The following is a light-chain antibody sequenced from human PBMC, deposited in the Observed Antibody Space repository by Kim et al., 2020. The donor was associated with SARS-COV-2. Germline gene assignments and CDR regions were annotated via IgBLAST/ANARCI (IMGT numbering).Light chain of an antibody. V-gene: IGLV3-1*01. CDR3: QAWDSSTVV. CDR2: QDS. Sequence: SYELTQPPSVSVSPGQTASITCSGDKLGDKYACWYQQKPGQSPVLVIYQDSKRPSGIPELFSGSNSGNTATLTISGTQAMDEADYYCQAWDSSTVVFGGGTQQTVL. CDR1: KLGDKY. J-gene: IGLJ2*01.